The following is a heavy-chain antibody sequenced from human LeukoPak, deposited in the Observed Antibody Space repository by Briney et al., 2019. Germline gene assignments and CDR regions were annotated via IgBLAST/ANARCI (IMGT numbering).Heavy chain of an antibody. CDR2: INHSGST. CDR3: ARLSSGTRWLV. D-gene: IGHD2-2*01. CDR1: GGSFRGYY. Sequence: SETLSLTFAVYGGSFRGYYWSWIRQPPGKGLEWIGEINHSGSTNYNPSLKSRVTISVDTSKNQFSLKLSSVTAADTAVYYCARLSSGTRWLVWGKGTTVTVSS. J-gene: IGHJ6*04. V-gene: IGHV4-34*01.